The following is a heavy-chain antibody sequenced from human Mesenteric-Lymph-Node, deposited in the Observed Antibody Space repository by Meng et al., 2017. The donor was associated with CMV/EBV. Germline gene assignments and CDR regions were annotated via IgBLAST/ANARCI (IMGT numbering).Heavy chain of an antibody. V-gene: IGHV4-34*01. CDR2: INHSGST. Sequence: QVQFHQGGVGLLKPSETLSVTCAVYGGSFSGYYWNWIRQSPEKGLEWIGEINHSGSTTYNPSFTSRIIISVDTSTNQISLNMSSVTAADTAVYYCARGSSYDILTGYFDYWGQGALVTVSS. D-gene: IGHD3-9*01. CDR1: GGSFSGYY. J-gene: IGHJ4*02. CDR3: ARGSSYDILTGYFDY.